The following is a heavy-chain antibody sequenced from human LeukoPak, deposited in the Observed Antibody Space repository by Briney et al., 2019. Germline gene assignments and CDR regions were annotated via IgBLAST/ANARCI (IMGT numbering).Heavy chain of an antibody. J-gene: IGHJ4*02. Sequence: GGSLRLSCAASGFTFSSYEMNWVRQAPGKGLEWVSSISSSSSYIYYADSVKGRFTISRDDAKNSLYLQMNSLRAEDTAVYYCARDQDGSGSLFDYWGQGTLVTVSS. CDR2: ISSSSSYI. V-gene: IGHV3-21*01. CDR1: GFTFSSYE. CDR3: ARDQDGSGSLFDY. D-gene: IGHD6-19*01.